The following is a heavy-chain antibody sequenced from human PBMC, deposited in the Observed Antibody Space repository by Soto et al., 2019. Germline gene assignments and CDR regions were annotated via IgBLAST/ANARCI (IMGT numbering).Heavy chain of an antibody. J-gene: IGHJ6*03. CDR3: ARHGDFWSGYSPYYYYYYMDV. CDR1: GGSFSGYY. V-gene: IGHV4-34*01. D-gene: IGHD3-3*01. CDR2: INHSGST. Sequence: SETLSLTCAVYGGSFSGYYWSWIRQPPGKGLEWIGEINHSGSTNYNPSLKSRVTISVDTSKNQFSLKLSSVTAADTAVYYCARHGDFWSGYSPYYYYYYMDVWGKGTTVTVSS.